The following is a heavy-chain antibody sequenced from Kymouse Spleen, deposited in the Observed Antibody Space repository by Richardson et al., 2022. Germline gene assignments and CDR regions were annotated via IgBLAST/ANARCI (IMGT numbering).Heavy chain of an antibody. V-gene: IGHV3-13*01. CDR1: GFTFSSYD. D-gene: IGHD1-7*01. CDR3: ARGITGTTGFNNYYYGMDV. Sequence: EVQLVESGGGLVQPGGSLRLSCAASGFTFSSYDMHWVRQATGKGLEWVSAIGTAGDTYYPGSVKGRFTISRENAKNSLYLQMNSLRAGDTAVYYCARGITGTTGFNNYYYGMDVWGQGTTVTVSS. J-gene: IGHJ6*02. CDR2: IGTAGDT.